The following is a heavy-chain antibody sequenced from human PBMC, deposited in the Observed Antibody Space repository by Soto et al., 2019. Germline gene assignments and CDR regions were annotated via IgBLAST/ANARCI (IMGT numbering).Heavy chain of an antibody. CDR3: ARSPFLECN. V-gene: IGHV3-48*03. D-gene: IGHD3-3*02. CDR1: GFTFSSYE. Sequence: PGGSLRLSCAVSGFTFSSYEMNWVRQAPGKGLEWVSYIGFSGTTKYYADSVKGRFTISRDNAKNSLFLQMNSLRVEDTAVYYCARSPFLECNWAQGTLVTVSP. CDR2: IGFSGTTK. J-gene: IGHJ4*02.